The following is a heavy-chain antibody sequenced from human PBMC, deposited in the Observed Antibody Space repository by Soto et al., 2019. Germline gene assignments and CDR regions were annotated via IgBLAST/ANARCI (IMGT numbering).Heavy chain of an antibody. CDR3: ARGSKNYYGSGRPNWFDP. Sequence: QVQLQESGPGLVKPSETLSLTCTVSGGSISSYYWSWIRQPPGKGLEWIGYIYYSGSTNYNPSLKSLVTISVDTSKNQFSLKLSSVTAADTAVYYCARGSKNYYGSGRPNWFDPWGQGTLVTVSS. CDR1: GGSISSYY. J-gene: IGHJ5*02. V-gene: IGHV4-59*01. CDR2: IYYSGST. D-gene: IGHD3-10*01.